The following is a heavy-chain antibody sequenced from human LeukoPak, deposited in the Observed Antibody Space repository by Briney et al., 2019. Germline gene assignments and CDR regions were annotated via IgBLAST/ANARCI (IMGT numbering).Heavy chain of an antibody. V-gene: IGHV4-39*01. J-gene: IGHJ4*02. Sequence: SETLSLTCTVSGGSVSSTSYYWGWIRQPPGKGLEWIGNVYYSGSTYYNPSLKSRVTMSVDTSKNQFSLKMSSATVADMAVYYCARLSKRRYLDYILDYWGQGSLVSVSS. CDR1: GGSVSSTSYY. D-gene: IGHD3-9*01. CDR3: ARLSKRRYLDYILDY. CDR2: VYYSGST.